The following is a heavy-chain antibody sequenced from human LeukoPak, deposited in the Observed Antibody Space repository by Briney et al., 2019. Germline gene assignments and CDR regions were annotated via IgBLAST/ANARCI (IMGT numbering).Heavy chain of an antibody. D-gene: IGHD3-10*01. CDR2: IYTSGST. V-gene: IGHV4-4*09. CDR1: GGSISSYY. Sequence: NPSETLSLTCTVSGGSISSYYWSWIRQPPGKGLEWIGYIYTSGSTNYNPSLKSRVTISVDTSKNQFSLKLSSVTAADTAVYYCARAGAPLLGSRLDLWGRGTLVTVSS. J-gene: IGHJ2*01. CDR3: ARAGAPLLGSRLDL.